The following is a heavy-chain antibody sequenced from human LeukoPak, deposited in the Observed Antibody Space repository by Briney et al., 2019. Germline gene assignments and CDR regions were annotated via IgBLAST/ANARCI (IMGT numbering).Heavy chain of an antibody. J-gene: IGHJ3*01. V-gene: IGHV3-23*01. CDR1: GFMFSRFG. D-gene: IGHD3-16*01. CDR3: GRDPNGDYVGAFEF. CDR2: IHGNGETT. Sequence: GGSLRLSCVGSGFMFSRFGLIWVRQAPGKGLEWVSGIHGNGETTYYGDSVKGRFTISRDNSKSTLYLQMNSLRVEETAEYFCGRDPNGDYVGAFEFWGQGTKVAVSS.